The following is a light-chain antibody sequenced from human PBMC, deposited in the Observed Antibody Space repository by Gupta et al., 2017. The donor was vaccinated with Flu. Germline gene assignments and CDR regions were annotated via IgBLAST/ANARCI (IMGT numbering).Light chain of an antibody. CDR3: QQRSNWPDS. CDR2: SAS. V-gene: IGKV3-11*01. Sequence: EIVFTPPPSTVSLSPGERATLSCRASQSVSRYLTWYQHKPGQAPRLLIFSASNRTAGIPVRFSGSGSGTDFTLTISSLQPEDSAVYYCQQRSNWPDSFGGGTKVQVK. J-gene: IGKJ4*01. CDR1: QSVSRY.